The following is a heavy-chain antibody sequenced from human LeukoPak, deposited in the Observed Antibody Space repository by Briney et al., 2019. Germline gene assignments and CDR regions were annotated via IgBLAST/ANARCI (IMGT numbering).Heavy chain of an antibody. J-gene: IGHJ4*02. CDR1: GGTFSSYA. CDR3: ARASSYDSSGPIDY. D-gene: IGHD3-22*01. CDR2: IIPIFGTA. Sequence: ASVKVSCKASGGTFSSYAISWLRQAPGQGLEWMGGIIPIFGTANYAQKFQGRVTITADESTSTAYMELSSLRSEDTAVYYCARASSYDSSGPIDYWGQGTLVTVSS. V-gene: IGHV1-69*13.